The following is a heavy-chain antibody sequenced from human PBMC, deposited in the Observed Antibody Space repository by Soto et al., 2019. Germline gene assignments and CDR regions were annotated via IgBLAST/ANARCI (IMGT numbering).Heavy chain of an antibody. CDR3: ASSEATWGSNYYGMDV. Sequence: GGSLRLSCAASGFTFEDYTMHWVRQVPGKGLEWVSLISWDAGSTYYADSVKGRFTISRDNSKNSLSLQMNGLRTEDTALYYCASSEATWGSNYYGMDVWGQGTTVTVSS. D-gene: IGHD7-27*01. V-gene: IGHV3-43*01. CDR2: ISWDAGST. J-gene: IGHJ6*02. CDR1: GFTFEDYT.